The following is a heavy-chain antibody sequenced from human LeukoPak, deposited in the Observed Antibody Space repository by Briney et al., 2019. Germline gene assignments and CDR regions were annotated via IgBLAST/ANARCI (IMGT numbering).Heavy chain of an antibody. J-gene: IGHJ5*02. CDR2: IYYSGNT. Sequence: SETLSLTCTVSGGSISSSGSYWGWIRQPPGKGLGWIGSIYYSGNTYNPSLKSRVTISVDTSKNQFSLNLTSVNAADTAVYYCARVMAARREDLNWFDPWGQGTLVTVSS. V-gene: IGHV4-39*07. D-gene: IGHD6-6*01. CDR3: ARVMAARREDLNWFDP. CDR1: GGSISSSGSY.